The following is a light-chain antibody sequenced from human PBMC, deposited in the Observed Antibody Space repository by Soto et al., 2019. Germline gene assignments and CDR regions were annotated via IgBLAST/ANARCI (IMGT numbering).Light chain of an antibody. Sequence: DIQITQSPSTLSASVGDSVTITCRASQSISRWLAWYQQKPGKAPKVLIWDATTLHRGVPSRFSGSGSGTEFTLTISSLQPDDFATYYCQQYNRYSTWTFGQGTKWIS. V-gene: IGKV1-5*01. CDR1: QSISRW. J-gene: IGKJ1*01. CDR3: QQYNRYSTWT. CDR2: DAT.